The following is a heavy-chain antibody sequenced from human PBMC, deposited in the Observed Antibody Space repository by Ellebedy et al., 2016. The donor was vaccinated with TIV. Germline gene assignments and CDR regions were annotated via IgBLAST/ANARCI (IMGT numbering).Heavy chain of an antibody. V-gene: IGHV3-23*01. CDR2: ISGSGGST. CDR3: AKAQTTEAAGINYFDY. J-gene: IGHJ4*02. Sequence: GESLKISXAASGFTFSSYAMSWVRQAPGKGLEWVSAISGSGGSTYYADSVKGRFTISRDNSKNTLYLQMNSLRAEDTAVYYCAKAQTTEAAGINYFDYWGQGTLVTVSS. D-gene: IGHD6-13*01. CDR1: GFTFSSYA.